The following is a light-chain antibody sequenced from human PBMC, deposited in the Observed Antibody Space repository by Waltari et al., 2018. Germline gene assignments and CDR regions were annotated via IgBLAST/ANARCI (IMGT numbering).Light chain of an antibody. V-gene: IGLV3-19*01. J-gene: IGLJ2*01. CDR3: HSRETFSTRL. CDR2: GPD. CDR1: SLRRYY. Sequence: SSDLTQDPSLSVALGQTVRITCQGDSLRRYYASWYQQRPGQAPILVLYGPDNRPSGIPDRFSGSTSGNTASWTITGAQAEDEADYYCHSRETFSTRLFGGGTRLTV.